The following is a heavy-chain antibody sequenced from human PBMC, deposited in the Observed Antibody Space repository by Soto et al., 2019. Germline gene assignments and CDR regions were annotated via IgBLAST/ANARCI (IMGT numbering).Heavy chain of an antibody. Sequence: QVQLLQSGTEVKEPGASVKVSCKASGYTFTSFDISWVRQAPGQGLEWVGWTTASNTHTNYAQKVQGRVTMTTDTSTTTAYRELRSLISDDPAIYYCARGGYSSGYHYWGQGTLVTVSS. CDR3: ARGGYSSGYHY. CDR2: TTASNTHT. J-gene: IGHJ4*02. CDR1: GYTFTSFD. V-gene: IGHV1-18*04. D-gene: IGHD3-22*01.